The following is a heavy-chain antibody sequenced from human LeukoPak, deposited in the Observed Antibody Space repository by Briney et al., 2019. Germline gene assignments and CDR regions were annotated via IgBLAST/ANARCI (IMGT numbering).Heavy chain of an antibody. CDR2: ICGSGDRT. V-gene: IGHV3-23*01. CDR1: GFTFSSYA. CDR3: AKLAPTPNLPDDY. Sequence: GGSLRLSCAASGFTFSSYAMRWARQAPGKGLEWVSSICGSGDRTYYADSVKGRFTISRDNSKNTLYLQMNSLRDEDTAVYFCAKLAPTPNLPDDYWGQGTLVTVSS. J-gene: IGHJ4*02. D-gene: IGHD5-24*01.